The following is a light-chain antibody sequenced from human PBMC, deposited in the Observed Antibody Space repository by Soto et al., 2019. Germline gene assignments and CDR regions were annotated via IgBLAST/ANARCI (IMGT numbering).Light chain of an antibody. CDR2: KAT. CDR3: KQYNDYQYT. V-gene: IGKV1-5*03. Sequence: DIEMMQSPSTLSASVGDRVTITCRASQSITTWLAWYQQKPGKAPKLLIYKATNVQTGVPSRFSGSGSGTDFSPPISSLQPEVFAFYNGKQYNDYQYTFGQGTRLEIK. CDR1: QSITTW. J-gene: IGKJ2*01.